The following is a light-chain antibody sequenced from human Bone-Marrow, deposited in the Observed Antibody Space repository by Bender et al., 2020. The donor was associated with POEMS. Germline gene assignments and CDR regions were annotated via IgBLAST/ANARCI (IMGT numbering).Light chain of an antibody. J-gene: IGLJ3*02. CDR2: YDC. CDR3: SAWDDSLGGWV. V-gene: IGLV1-36*01. Sequence: QSVVTQPPSLSEAPRQRVTISCSGSSSNIGNHGVNWYQQLPGEAPQLLIYYDCLLTPGVSDRFSASKSGTSASLAISELQSEDDALYYCSAWDDSLGGWVFGGGTKLTVL. CDR1: SSNIGNHG.